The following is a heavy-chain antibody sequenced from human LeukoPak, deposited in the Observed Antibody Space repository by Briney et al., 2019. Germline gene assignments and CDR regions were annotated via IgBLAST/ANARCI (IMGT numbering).Heavy chain of an antibody. J-gene: IGHJ6*03. CDR3: AKPLHTRDYGGSYYYMDV. CDR1: GFTFSSYG. CDR2: IRYDGSNK. V-gene: IGHV3-30*02. Sequence: PGGSLRLSXAASGFTFSSYGMHWVRQAPGKGLEWVAFIRYDGSNKYYADSVKGRFTISRDNSKDTLYLQMNSLRAEDTAVYYCAKPLHTRDYGGSYYYMDVWGKGTTVSISS. D-gene: IGHD4-17*01.